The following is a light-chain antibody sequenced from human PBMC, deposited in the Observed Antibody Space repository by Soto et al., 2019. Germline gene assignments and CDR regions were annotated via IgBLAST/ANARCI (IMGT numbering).Light chain of an antibody. CDR3: SSYTRSSTRV. CDR2: DVS. J-gene: IGLJ2*01. Sequence: QSALTQPASVSGSPGQSITISRTGTSSDVGGYNYVSWYQQHPGKAPKLMIYDVSNRPSGVSNRFSGSKSGNTASLTISGLQAEDEADYYCSSYTRSSTRVFGGGTKLTVL. CDR1: SSDVGGYNY. V-gene: IGLV2-14*01.